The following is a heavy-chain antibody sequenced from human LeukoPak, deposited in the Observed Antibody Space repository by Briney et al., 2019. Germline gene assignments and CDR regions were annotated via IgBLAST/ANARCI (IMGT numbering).Heavy chain of an antibody. V-gene: IGHV3-23*01. J-gene: IGHJ6*03. Sequence: PGGSLRLSCAASGFTFSSCPMTWLRQAPGKGLEWVSSLSGDGRSTYYADSVKGRFTISRDNSKNTLYLQMNSLRAEDTAVYYCAKDRPSTAAAATGYYYYYYMDVWGKGTTVTVSS. CDR1: GFTFSSCP. CDR3: AKDRPSTAAAATGYYYYYYMDV. CDR2: LSGDGRST. D-gene: IGHD6-25*01.